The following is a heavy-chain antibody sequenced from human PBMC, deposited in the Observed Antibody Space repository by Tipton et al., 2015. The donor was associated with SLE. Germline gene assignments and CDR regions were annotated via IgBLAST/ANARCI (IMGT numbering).Heavy chain of an antibody. V-gene: IGHV4-34*01. D-gene: IGHD6-6*01. CDR1: GGSFSGYY. J-gene: IGHJ4*02. CDR2: INHSGDT. Sequence: TLSLTCAVYGGSFSGYYWSWIRQPPGKGLEWIGEINHSGDTNYNPSLKSRVTISVDTSKNQFSLKLSSVTAADTAVYYCARRRMVARPGFDYWVQGTLVTVS. CDR3: ARRRMVARPGFDY.